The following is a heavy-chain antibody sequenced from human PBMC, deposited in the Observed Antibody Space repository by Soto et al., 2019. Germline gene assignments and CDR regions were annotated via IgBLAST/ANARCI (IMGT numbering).Heavy chain of an antibody. CDR1: GFTFSSYS. V-gene: IGHV3-48*02. D-gene: IGHD5-18*01. J-gene: IGHJ4*02. Sequence: GGSLRLSCAASGFTFSSYSMNWVRQAPGKGLEWVSYISSSSSTIYYADSVKGRFTISRDNAKNSLYLQMNSLRDEDTAVYYCARDSGDSYGSLFDFWGQGSLVIVSS. CDR2: ISSSSSTI. CDR3: ARDSGDSYGSLFDF.